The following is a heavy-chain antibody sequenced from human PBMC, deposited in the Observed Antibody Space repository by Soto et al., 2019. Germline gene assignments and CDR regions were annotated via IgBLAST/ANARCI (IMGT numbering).Heavy chain of an antibody. V-gene: IGHV3-33*01. Sequence: GESLKISCAASGFTFSSYGMHWVRQAPGKGLEWVAVIWYDGSNKYYADSVKGRFTISRDNSKNTLYLQMNSLRAEDTAVYYCAREPYDNYAFYYCAQRTLVPVSA. CDR1: GFTFSSYG. CDR2: IWYDGSNK. CDR3: AREPYDNYAFYY. J-gene: IGHJ4*02. D-gene: IGHD4-17*01.